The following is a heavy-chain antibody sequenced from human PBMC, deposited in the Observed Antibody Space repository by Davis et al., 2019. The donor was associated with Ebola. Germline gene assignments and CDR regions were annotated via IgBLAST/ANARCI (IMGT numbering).Heavy chain of an antibody. CDR3: AKGQDSGMAPGDY. CDR1: GFTFSSYA. CDR2: ISGSGGST. Sequence: GESLKISCAASGFTFSSYAMHWVRQAPGKGLEWVSAISGSGGSTYYADSVKGRFTISRDNSKKTLYLQMSSPRTEDTAVYYCAKGQDSGMAPGDYWGQGTVVTVSS. J-gene: IGHJ4*02. V-gene: IGHV3-23*01. D-gene: IGHD5-18*01.